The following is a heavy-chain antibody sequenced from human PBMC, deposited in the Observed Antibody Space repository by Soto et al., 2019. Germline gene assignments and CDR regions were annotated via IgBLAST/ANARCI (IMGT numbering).Heavy chain of an antibody. Sequence: QVHLVESGGGVVQPGRSLRLSCAASGFIFTTYAMHWVRQAPGKGLEWVAVISYDGNHEYYADSVRGRFTISRDNSKNTLYLQMDSLRADDTALYYCARSSVAGTWGYYFDYWGQGAPVTVSS. CDR1: GFIFTTYA. CDR3: ARSSVAGTWGYYFDY. J-gene: IGHJ4*02. CDR2: ISYDGNHE. D-gene: IGHD6-19*01. V-gene: IGHV3-30-3*01.